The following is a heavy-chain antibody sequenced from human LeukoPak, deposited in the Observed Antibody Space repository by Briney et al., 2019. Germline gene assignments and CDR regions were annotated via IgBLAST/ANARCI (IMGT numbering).Heavy chain of an antibody. J-gene: IGHJ5*02. CDR1: GGPISSYY. V-gene: IGHV4-59*01. CDR3: ARGGEFWSTYSQENWFDP. Sequence: LSETLSLTCTVSGGPISSYYWGWIRQPPGKGLEWIGYVYYSGSTNYNPSLKSRVTISVDTSKNQFSLKLSSVTAADTAVYYCARGGEFWSTYSQENWFDPWGQGTLVTVSS. D-gene: IGHD3-3*01. CDR2: VYYSGST.